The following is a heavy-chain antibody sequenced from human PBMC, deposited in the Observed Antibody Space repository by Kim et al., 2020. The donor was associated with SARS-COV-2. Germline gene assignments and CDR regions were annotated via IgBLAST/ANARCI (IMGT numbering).Heavy chain of an antibody. V-gene: IGHV3-30*02. CDR3: AKGAHYGSTSEGY. J-gene: IGHJ4*02. CDR2: AWFDGITK. CDR1: GFTFSSHD. Sequence: GGSLRLSCAASGFTFSSHDIHWVRQAPGRGLEWVALAWFDGITKDYSASVKGRFTISRDSSKNTVYLQMNSLRVEDTAVYYCAKGAHYGSTSEGYWGQG. D-gene: IGHD3-10*01.